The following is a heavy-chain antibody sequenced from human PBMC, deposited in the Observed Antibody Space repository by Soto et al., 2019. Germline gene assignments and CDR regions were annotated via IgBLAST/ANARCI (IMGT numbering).Heavy chain of an antibody. CDR2: IYHSRST. J-gene: IGHJ4*02. CDR1: GGSISSGGYS. V-gene: IGHV4-30-2*02. D-gene: IGHD3-16*01. CDR3: ARRLRINSQYYFDY. Sequence: SETLSLTCAVSGGSISSGGYSWSWIRQPPGKGLEWIGYIYHSRSTYYNPSLKSRVTITKDTSKNQVVLTMTNMDPVDTATYYCARRLRINSQYYFDYWGQGALVTVSS.